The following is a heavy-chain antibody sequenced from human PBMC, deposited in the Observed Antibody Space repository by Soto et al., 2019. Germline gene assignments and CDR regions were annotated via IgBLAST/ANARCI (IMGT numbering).Heavy chain of an antibody. Sequence: EVQLVESGGGLVQPGGSLRLSCVASGFTFSSYWMSWVRQAPGKGLEWVANIKQDGSEKYYVDSVKGRFTISRDNAKNSLYLQMNSLRAEDTAVYYCARDVGHYDILTGYPIYYFDYWGQGTLVTVSS. CDR2: IKQDGSEK. V-gene: IGHV3-7*01. D-gene: IGHD3-9*01. CDR1: GFTFSSYW. CDR3: ARDVGHYDILTGYPIYYFDY. J-gene: IGHJ4*02.